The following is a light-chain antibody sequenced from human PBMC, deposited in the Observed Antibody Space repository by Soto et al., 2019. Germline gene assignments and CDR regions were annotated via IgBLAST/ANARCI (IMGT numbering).Light chain of an antibody. CDR1: QSVSTN. CDR3: QQYKSWPPIT. CDR2: GAS. J-gene: IGKJ5*01. V-gene: IGKV3-15*01. Sequence: EIVMTQSPATLSVSPGERGTLSCRASQSVSTNLAWYQHKPGQAPRLVIYGASTRATGVPDRFSGTGSGTEFTLTISSLKSEDYAVYYCQQYKSWPPITFGQGTRLEI.